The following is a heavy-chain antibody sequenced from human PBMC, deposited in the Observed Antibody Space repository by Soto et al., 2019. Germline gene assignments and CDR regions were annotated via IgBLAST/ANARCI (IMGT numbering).Heavy chain of an antibody. CDR3: ARHGDSGYDSPFDY. Sequence: SETLSLTCTVSGGSISSYYWSWIRQPPGKGLEWIGYIYYRGSTNYNPSLKRRVTISVDTSKNQFSLKLSCVTAADTAVYYCARHGDSGYDSPFDYWGHGTLVTVSS. CDR2: IYYRGST. D-gene: IGHD5-12*01. J-gene: IGHJ4*01. V-gene: IGHV4-59*08. CDR1: GGSISSYY.